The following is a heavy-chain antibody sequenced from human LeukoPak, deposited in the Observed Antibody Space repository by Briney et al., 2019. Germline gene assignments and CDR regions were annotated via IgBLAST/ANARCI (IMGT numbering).Heavy chain of an antibody. Sequence: ASVKVSCKASGYTFTSYDINWVRQATGQGLEWMGWMNPNSGNTGYAQRFQGRVTMTRNTSISTAYMELSSLRSEDTAVYYCARGRSRYHSSSWYWVSNYWGQGTLVTVSS. V-gene: IGHV1-8*01. J-gene: IGHJ4*02. CDR1: GYTFTSYD. CDR3: ARGRSRYHSSSWYWVSNY. D-gene: IGHD6-13*01. CDR2: MNPNSGNT.